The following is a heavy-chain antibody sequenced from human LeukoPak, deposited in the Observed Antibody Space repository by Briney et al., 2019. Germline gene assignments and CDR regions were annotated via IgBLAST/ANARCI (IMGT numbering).Heavy chain of an antibody. Sequence: GGSLRLSCAASGFTFSSYAMSWVRQAPGKGLEWVSKISGSGGSTYYADSVKGRFTISRDNSKNTLYLQMNSLRAEDTAVYYCARDPYSGTYGDTYYYYMDVWGKGTTVTISS. J-gene: IGHJ6*03. CDR2: ISGSGGST. CDR3: ARDPYSGTYGDTYYYYMDV. V-gene: IGHV3-23*01. D-gene: IGHD1-26*01. CDR1: GFTFSSYA.